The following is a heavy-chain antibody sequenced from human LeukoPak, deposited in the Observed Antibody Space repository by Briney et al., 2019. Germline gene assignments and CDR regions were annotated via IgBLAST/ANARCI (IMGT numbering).Heavy chain of an antibody. CDR2: INPNSGGT. CDR1: GYTFTGYY. D-gene: IGHD4-17*01. V-gene: IGHV1-2*06. Sequence: ASVKVSCKASGYTFTGYYTHWVPQAPGQGLEWMGQINPNSGGTNYAQKFQGRVTMTRDTSISTAYMELSRLRSDDTAVYFCGKEGSTVNVYDYWGQGTLVTVSS. J-gene: IGHJ4*02. CDR3: GKEGSTVNVYDY.